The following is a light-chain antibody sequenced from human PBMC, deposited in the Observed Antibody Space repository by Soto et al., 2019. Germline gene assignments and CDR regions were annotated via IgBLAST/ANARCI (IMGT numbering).Light chain of an antibody. CDR1: SSNIGSNY. CDR3: AAWDDSLSGVV. V-gene: IGLV1-47*02. Sequence: QSVLTQPHSASGTPGQRVTISCSGSSSNIGSNYVYWYQQLPGTAPKLLIYSNNQRPSGVPDRFSGSKSGTSASLAISGLRSEDEADDYCAAWDDSLSGVVFGGGTKLTVL. CDR2: SNN. J-gene: IGLJ2*01.